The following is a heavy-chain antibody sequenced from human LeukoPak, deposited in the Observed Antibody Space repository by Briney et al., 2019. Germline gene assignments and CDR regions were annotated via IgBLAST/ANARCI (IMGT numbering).Heavy chain of an antibody. CDR2: ISYDGSNK. Sequence: GGSLRLSCAASGFTFSSYAMHWVRQAPGKGLEWVAVISYDGSNKYYADSVKGRFTISRDNSKNTLYLQMNSLRAEDTAVYYCARDDGHLNYYYYGMDVWGQGTTVTVSS. V-gene: IGHV3-30-3*01. CDR1: GFTFSSYA. CDR3: ARDDGHLNYYYYGMDV. J-gene: IGHJ6*02.